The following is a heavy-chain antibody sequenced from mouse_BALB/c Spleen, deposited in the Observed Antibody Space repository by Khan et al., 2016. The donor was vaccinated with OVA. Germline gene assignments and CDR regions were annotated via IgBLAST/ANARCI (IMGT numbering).Heavy chain of an antibody. J-gene: IGHJ2*01. CDR1: GYAFTNYL. Sequence: QVQLKQSGTELVRPGTSVKVSCKASGYAFTNYLIEWVKQRPGQGLEWIGVIIPGSGGTKYNEKFKGKATLTADKSSTTAYMQLSSLTSDDSAVXFCARGQLGLRFDYWGQGTTLTVSS. D-gene: IGHD3-2*01. V-gene: IGHV1-54*01. CDR3: ARGQLGLRFDY. CDR2: IIPGSGGT.